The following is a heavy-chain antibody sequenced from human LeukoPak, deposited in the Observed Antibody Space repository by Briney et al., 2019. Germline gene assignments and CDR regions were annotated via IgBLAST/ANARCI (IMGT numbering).Heavy chain of an antibody. D-gene: IGHD4-17*01. CDR2: IYYSGSS. Sequence: SETLSLTCAVSGGSIRSYYWSWIRQPPGKGLEWIGYIYYSGSSTYNPSLKSRVTISLDTSKSQFSLKLNSLTAADTAVYYCARFDDFGDRFDYWGQGTLVTVSS. CDR1: GGSIRSYY. V-gene: IGHV4-59*01. J-gene: IGHJ4*02. CDR3: ARFDDFGDRFDY.